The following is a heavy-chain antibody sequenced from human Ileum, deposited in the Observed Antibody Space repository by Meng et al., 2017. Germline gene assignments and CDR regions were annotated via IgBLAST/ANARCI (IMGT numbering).Heavy chain of an antibody. Sequence: ASVMVSCKASGYTFTSYHMIWVRQAPGQGLEWMGVINTNTGNPMYAQAFTGRFVFSLDTAVSTAYLQINSLKPDDTAVYYCARYGSASSGHDYWGQGTLVTVSS. CDR2: INTNTGNP. V-gene: IGHV7-4-1*02. CDR1: GYTFTSYH. CDR3: ARYGSASSGHDY. D-gene: IGHD3-10*01. J-gene: IGHJ4*02.